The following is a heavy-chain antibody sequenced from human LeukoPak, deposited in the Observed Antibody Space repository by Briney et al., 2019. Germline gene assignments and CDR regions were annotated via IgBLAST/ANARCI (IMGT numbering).Heavy chain of an antibody. J-gene: IGHJ4*02. CDR1: GFTFSSYA. CDR2: ISYDGSNK. Sequence: GGSLRLSCAASGFTFSSYAMHWVRQAPGKGLDWVAVISYDGSNKYYADSVKGRFTISRDNSKNTLYLQMNSLRAEDTAVYYCARDSFLVAAAGTGNLDYWGQGTLVTVSS. V-gene: IGHV3-30-3*01. D-gene: IGHD6-13*01. CDR3: ARDSFLVAAAGTGNLDY.